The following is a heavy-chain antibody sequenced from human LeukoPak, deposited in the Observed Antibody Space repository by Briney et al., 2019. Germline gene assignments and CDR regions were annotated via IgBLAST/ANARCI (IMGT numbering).Heavy chain of an antibody. CDR2: IGSGSVDK. CDR1: GFIFTPYE. V-gene: IGHV3-48*03. CDR3: AKRVPLTALDS. J-gene: IGHJ5*01. D-gene: IGHD3-3*01. Sequence: GGSLRLSCAASGFIFTPYEMNWVRQAPGKGLEWVSVIGSGSVDKHYADTVRGRFDISRDNSKNRLFLQMNSLRVEDSGVYYCAKRVPLTALDSWGQGTLVTVSS.